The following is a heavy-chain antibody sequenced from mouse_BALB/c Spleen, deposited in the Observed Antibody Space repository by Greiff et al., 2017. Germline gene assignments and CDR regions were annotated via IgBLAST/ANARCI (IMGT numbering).Heavy chain of an antibody. J-gene: IGHJ4*01. Sequence: VKLMESGPGLVAPSQSLSITCTVSGFSLTSYGVHWVRQPPGKGLEWLGVIWAGGSTNYNSALMSRLSISKDNSKSQVFLKMNSLQTDDTAMYYCARDQAYYGNYEGGAMDYWGQGTSVTVSS. CDR1: GFSLTSYG. D-gene: IGHD2-10*01. CDR2: IWAGGST. V-gene: IGHV2-9*02. CDR3: ARDQAYYGNYEGGAMDY.